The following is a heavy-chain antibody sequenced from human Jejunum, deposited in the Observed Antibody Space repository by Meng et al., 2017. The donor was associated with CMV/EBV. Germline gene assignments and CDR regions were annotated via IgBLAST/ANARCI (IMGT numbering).Heavy chain of an antibody. Sequence: AASGFDFSRYGMHWVRQAPGKGLEWVSSISSSSTYIYYADSVKGRFTISRDNAKNSLHLQMNSLTAADTAVYYCARGLERQGYFDYWGQGTLVTVSS. CDR1: GFDFSRYG. J-gene: IGHJ4*02. V-gene: IGHV3-21*01. D-gene: IGHD1-1*01. CDR3: ARGLERQGYFDY. CDR2: ISSSSTYI.